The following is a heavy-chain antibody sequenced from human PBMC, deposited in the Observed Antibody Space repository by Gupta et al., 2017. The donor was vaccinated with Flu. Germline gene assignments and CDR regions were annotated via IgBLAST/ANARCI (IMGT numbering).Heavy chain of an antibody. CDR3: ARGPIIAAAGRLDY. CDR2: IYYSGST. V-gene: IGHV4-59*01. D-gene: IGHD6-13*01. Sequence: QVQLQESGPGLVKPSETLSLTCTVSGGSISSYYWSWIRQPPGKGLEWIGYIYYSGSTNYNPSLKSRVTISVDTSKNQFSLKLSSVTAADTAVYYCARGPIIAAAGRLDYWGQGTLVTVSS. CDR1: GGSISSYY. J-gene: IGHJ4*02.